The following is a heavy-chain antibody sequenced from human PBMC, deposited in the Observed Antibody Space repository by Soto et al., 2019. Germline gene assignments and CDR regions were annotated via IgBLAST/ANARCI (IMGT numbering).Heavy chain of an antibody. CDR1: GCRFVTYA. Sequence: PGGSLSPSRAASGCRFVTYAMNWVCAAHGKGLEWVSGLSGSGTSTYYADSVKGRFTISRDNSRDTLFLQMNSLTADDTAVYYCAKATTNGGWFNPFDSWGQGALVTVSS. D-gene: IGHD6-19*01. CDR3: AKATTNGGWFNPFDS. J-gene: IGHJ4*02. CDR2: LSGSGTST. V-gene: IGHV3-23*01.